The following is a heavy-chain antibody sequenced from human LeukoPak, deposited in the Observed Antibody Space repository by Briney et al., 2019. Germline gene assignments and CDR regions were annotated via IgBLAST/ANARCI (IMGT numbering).Heavy chain of an antibody. CDR1: GFTFSSYS. D-gene: IGHD6-19*01. CDR3: ARLIAVAGTMMGYEDPY. Sequence: SPGGSLRLSCAASGFTFSSYSMNWVRQAPGKGLEWVSSISSSSSYIYYAGSVKGRFTISRDNAKNSLYLQMNSLRAEDTAVYYCARLIAVAGTMMGYEDPYWGQGTLVTVSS. CDR2: ISSSSSYI. J-gene: IGHJ4*02. V-gene: IGHV3-21*01.